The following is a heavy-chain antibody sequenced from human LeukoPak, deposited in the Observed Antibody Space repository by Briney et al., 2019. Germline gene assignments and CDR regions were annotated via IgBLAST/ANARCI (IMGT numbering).Heavy chain of an antibody. D-gene: IGHD1-26*01. CDR1: GGSISSGGYY. V-gene: IGHV4-30-2*01. CDR3: ARVVSYSGNDGAEYFQH. CDR2: IYHSGST. Sequence: TLSLTCTVSGGSISSGGYYWSWIRQPPGKGLEWIGYIYHSGSTYYNPSLKSRVTISVDRSKNQFSLKLSSVTAADTAVYYCARVVSYSGNDGAEYFQHWGQGTLVTVSS. J-gene: IGHJ1*01.